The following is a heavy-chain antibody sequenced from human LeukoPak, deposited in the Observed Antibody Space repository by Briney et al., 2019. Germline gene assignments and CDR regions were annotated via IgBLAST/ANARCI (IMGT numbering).Heavy chain of an antibody. J-gene: IGHJ4*02. D-gene: IGHD3-22*01. V-gene: IGHV1-18*01. Sequence: ASLKGSSTASGYTSTSYGISCVRQAPGHGLEWMGWISAYNGNTNYAQKLQGRVTMTTDTSTSTAYMELRSPRSDDTAVYYCARSLGYYYDSSRFDFDYWGQGTMVTVSS. CDR2: ISAYNGNT. CDR3: ARSLGYYYDSSRFDFDY. CDR1: GYTSTSYG.